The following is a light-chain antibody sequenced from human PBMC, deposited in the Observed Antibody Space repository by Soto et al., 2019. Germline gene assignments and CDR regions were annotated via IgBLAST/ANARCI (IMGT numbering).Light chain of an antibody. CDR3: KQYGSSPWA. V-gene: IGKV3-20*01. J-gene: IGKJ1*01. Sequence: EIVWAQSPGTLSLSPGERATLSCRASQSVTNSFLAWYQQKPGQAPRLLIYGASRRATCIPDRFTGSGSGTDFTLTISRLEPEDVAVYYCKQYGSSPWAFDQGTKVEI. CDR1: QSVTNSF. CDR2: GAS.